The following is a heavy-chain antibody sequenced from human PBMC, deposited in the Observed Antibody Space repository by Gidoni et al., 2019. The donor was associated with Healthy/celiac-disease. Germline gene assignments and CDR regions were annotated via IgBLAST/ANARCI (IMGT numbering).Heavy chain of an antibody. CDR1: GFTFSSYA. CDR3: AREGGYCSGGSCLAYSYLPY. D-gene: IGHD2-15*01. Sequence: GRSLRLSCAASGFTFSSYAMHWVRQAPGKGLEWVAVISYDGSNKYYADSVKGRFTISRDNSKNTLYLQMNSLRAEDTAVYYCAREGGYCSGGSCLAYSYLPYWGQGTLVTVSS. CDR2: ISYDGSNK. V-gene: IGHV3-30*04. J-gene: IGHJ4*02.